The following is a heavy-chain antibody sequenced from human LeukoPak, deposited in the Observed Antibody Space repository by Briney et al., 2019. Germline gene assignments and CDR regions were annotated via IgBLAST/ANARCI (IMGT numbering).Heavy chain of an antibody. J-gene: IGHJ4*02. V-gene: IGHV3-9*01. CDR1: GFTFDDYA. CDR2: ISWNSGSI. Sequence: GGSLRFSCAASGFTFDDYAMHWVRQAPGKGLEWVSGISWNSGSIGYADSVKGRFTISRDNAKNSLYLQMNSLRAEDTALYYCAKDLGDRGRRRGYSYGFDYWGQGTLVTVSS. D-gene: IGHD5-18*01. CDR3: AKDLGDRGRRRGYSYGFDY.